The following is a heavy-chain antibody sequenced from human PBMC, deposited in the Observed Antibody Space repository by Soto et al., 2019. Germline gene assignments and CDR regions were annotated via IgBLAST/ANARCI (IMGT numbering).Heavy chain of an antibody. J-gene: IGHJ6*02. Sequence: PSETLPLTCIVSGYSVTTYYWSWIRQPPGKGMEWIAYIYYSGSTNYNPSLKSRVTVSVDMSKNQFSLTLTSVTAADTAVYYCARGTDYIQSASSHYALEGRGPGTT. V-gene: IGHV4-59*02. CDR1: GYSVTTYY. CDR2: IYYSGST. D-gene: IGHD4-4*01. CDR3: ARGTDYIQSASSHYALEG.